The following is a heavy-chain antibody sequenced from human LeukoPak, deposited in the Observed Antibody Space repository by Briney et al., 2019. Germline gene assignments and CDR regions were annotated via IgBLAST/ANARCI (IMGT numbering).Heavy chain of an antibody. D-gene: IGHD4-17*01. J-gene: IGHJ3*02. Sequence: PGGSLRLSCTASGYTFSSYSMNWVRQAPGKGLEWVSSISSSSSYIYYADSVKGRFTISRDNAKNSLYLQMNSLRAEDTAVYYCARAVYGFDAFDIWGQGTMVTVSS. CDR1: GYTFSSYS. CDR2: ISSSSSYI. CDR3: ARAVYGFDAFDI. V-gene: IGHV3-21*01.